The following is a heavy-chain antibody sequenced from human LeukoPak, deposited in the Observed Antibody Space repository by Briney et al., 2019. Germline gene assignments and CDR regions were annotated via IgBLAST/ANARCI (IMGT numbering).Heavy chain of an antibody. V-gene: IGHV3-23*01. D-gene: IGHD2-15*01. J-gene: IGHJ4*02. CDR3: VRRRIVVVVAATRQYYFDY. Sequence: GGSLRLSRAASGFTFSSYAMSWVRQAPGKGLEWVSAISGSGGSTYYADSVKGRFTISRDNTKHPLYLQMNSLRAEDTAVYYCVRRRIVVVVAATRQYYFDYWGQGTLVTVSS. CDR1: GFTFSSYA. CDR2: ISGSGGST.